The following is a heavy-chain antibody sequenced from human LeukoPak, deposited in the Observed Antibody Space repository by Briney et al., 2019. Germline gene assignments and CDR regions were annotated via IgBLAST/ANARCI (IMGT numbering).Heavy chain of an antibody. Sequence: KPSETLSLTCTVSGGSISSSSYYWGWIRQPPGKGLEWIGSIYYSGSTYYNPSLKSRVTISVDTSKNQFSLKLSPVTAAATAVSYCAITGYSSRRNWFDPWGQGTLVTVSS. J-gene: IGHJ5*02. V-gene: IGHV4-39*01. CDR3: AITGYSSRRNWFDP. D-gene: IGHD6-13*01. CDR2: IYYSGST. CDR1: GGSISSSSYY.